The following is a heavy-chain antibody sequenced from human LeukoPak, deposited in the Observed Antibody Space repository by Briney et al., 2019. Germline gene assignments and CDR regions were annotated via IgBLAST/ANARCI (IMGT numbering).Heavy chain of an antibody. J-gene: IGHJ4*02. D-gene: IGHD6-13*01. CDR2: IYYSGST. CDR3: ARVGIAADSDY. CDR1: GGSISSYY. V-gene: IGHV4-59*01. Sequence: PSETLSLTCTVSGGSISSYYWSWIRQPPGKGLEWIGYIYYSGSTNYNPSLKSRVTISVDTSKNQFSLKLSSVTAADTAVYYCARVGIAADSDYWGQGTLVTVSS.